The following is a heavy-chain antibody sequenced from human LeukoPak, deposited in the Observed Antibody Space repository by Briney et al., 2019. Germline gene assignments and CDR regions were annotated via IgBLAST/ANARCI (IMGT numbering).Heavy chain of an antibody. V-gene: IGHV3-21*01. J-gene: IGHJ4*02. D-gene: IGHD3-22*01. CDR1: GFTFSSYS. Sequence: GGSLRLSCAASGFTFSSYSMNWVRQAPGKGLEWVSSISSSSSYIYYADSVKGRFTISRDNSKNTLYLQMNSLRAEDTAVYYCAKELLEEGGYYDSSGLDYWGQGTLVTVSS. CDR3: AKELLEEGGYYDSSGLDY. CDR2: ISSSSSYI.